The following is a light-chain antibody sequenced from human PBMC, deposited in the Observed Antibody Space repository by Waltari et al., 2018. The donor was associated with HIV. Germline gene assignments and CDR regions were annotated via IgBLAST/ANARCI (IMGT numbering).Light chain of an antibody. V-gene: IGLV6-57*03. J-gene: IGLJ2*01. CDR1: SGGIASNY. CDR2: EHN. Sequence: FMLTQPHSVSESPGKPVTISCTRNSGGIASNYVHWYQQRPGSAPTTVIYEHNQRPSGVSDRFSGSIDTSSNSASLTISGLKTEDEADYYCQSYDNNNVIFGGGTKLTVL. CDR3: QSYDNNNVI.